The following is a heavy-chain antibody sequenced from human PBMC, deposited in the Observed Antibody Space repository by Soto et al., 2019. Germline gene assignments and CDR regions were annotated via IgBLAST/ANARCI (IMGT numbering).Heavy chain of an antibody. Sequence: QVQLVQSGAEVKKRGASMKVSCKASGYSFTNYDINWVRQATGQGLEWMGWVNPSNGNTWYAQYFEGRVTMTRDTSSNTVYMELSGLSSDDTAVYYCARGVDAGVDSWGQGTLVTVSS. D-gene: IGHD3-10*01. J-gene: IGHJ5*01. V-gene: IGHV1-8*01. CDR2: VNPSNGNT. CDR1: GYSFTNYD. CDR3: ARGVDAGVDS.